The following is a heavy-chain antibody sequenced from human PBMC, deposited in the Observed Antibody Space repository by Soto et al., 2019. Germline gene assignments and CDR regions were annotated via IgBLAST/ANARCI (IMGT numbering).Heavy chain of an antibody. V-gene: IGHV3-30*03. D-gene: IGHD2-2*01. Sequence: PGGSLRLSCVASGFTFSTYGMHWVRQAPGKGLEWVAVISYDGNNKYYADSVKGRFTISRDNSKNTLYLQMSSLRAEDTAVYYCPIFPLTRNRSRTASPNYWDQGPLLTGS. CDR1: GFTFSTYG. CDR2: ISYDGNNK. J-gene: IGHJ4*02. CDR3: PIFPLTRNRSRTASPNY.